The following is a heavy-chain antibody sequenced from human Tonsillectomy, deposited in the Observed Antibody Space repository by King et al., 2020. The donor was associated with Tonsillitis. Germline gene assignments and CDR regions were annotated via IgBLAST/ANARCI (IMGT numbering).Heavy chain of an antibody. J-gene: IGHJ5*02. CDR2: IYYSGST. Sequence: LQLQESGPGLVKPSQTLSLTCTVSGGSISSGGYYWSWIRQHPGKGLECIGYIYYSGSTYYNPSLKSRVTISVDTSKNQFSLKLSSVTAADTAMYHCAMIHLNYYGSGSYGLFDPWGQGPLVTVSS. V-gene: IGHV4-31*03. D-gene: IGHD3-10*01. CDR1: GGSISSGGYY. CDR3: AMIHLNYYGSGSYGLFDP.